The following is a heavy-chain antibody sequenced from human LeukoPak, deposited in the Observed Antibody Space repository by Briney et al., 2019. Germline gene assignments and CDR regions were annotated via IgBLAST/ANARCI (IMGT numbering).Heavy chain of an antibody. CDR3: AAGFYDSSGYYYLDY. CDR1: GYTFTSYD. D-gene: IGHD3-22*01. V-gene: IGHV1-8*01. CDR2: MNPNSGNT. Sequence: ASVKVSCKASGYTFTSYDINWVRQATGQGLEWMGWMNPNSGNTGYAQKFQGRVTMARNTSISTAYMELSSLRSEDTAVYYCAAGFYDSSGYYYLDYWGQGTLVTVSS. J-gene: IGHJ4*02.